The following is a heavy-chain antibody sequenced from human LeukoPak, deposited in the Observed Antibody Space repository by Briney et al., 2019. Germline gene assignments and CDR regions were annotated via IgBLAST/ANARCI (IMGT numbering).Heavy chain of an antibody. V-gene: IGHV3-53*05. D-gene: IGHD6-13*01. CDR3: ARPLGSSWYGAFDI. CDR1: GFTVSSNY. J-gene: IGHJ3*02. Sequence: PGGSLRLSCAASGFTVSSNYMSWVRQAPGKGLEWVSVIYSGGDTYYADSVKGRFTISRDNSKNALYLQMNSLRAEDTGVYYCARPLGSSWYGAFDIWGQGTMVTVSS. CDR2: IYSGGDT.